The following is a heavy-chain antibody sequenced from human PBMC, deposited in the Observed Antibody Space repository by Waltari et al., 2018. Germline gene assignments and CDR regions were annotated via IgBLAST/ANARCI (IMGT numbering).Heavy chain of an antibody. J-gene: IGHJ4*02. V-gene: IGHV3-53*01. CDR3: ARDIEYGSSTISYAWDY. CDR2: IYSGGST. D-gene: IGHD2-2*01. Sequence: EVQLVESGGGLIQHGGSLRLSCAASGFTVRRNYMTWVRQAPGKGLEWVSVIYSGGSTYYADSVKGRFTISRDNSKNTLDLQMNSLRAEDTAVYYCARDIEYGSSTISYAWDYWGQGTLVTVSS. CDR1: GFTVRRNY.